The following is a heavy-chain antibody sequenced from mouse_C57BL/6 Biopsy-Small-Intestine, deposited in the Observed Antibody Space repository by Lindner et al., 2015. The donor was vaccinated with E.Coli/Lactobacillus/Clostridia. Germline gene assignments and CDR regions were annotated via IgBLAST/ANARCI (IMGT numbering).Heavy chain of an antibody. CDR3: ARFPYYSDPYAMDY. CDR1: GYRITGSW. J-gene: IGHJ4*01. V-gene: IGHV1-9*01. Sequence: VQLQESGAELMKPGASVKLSCKATGYRITGSWIGWVKQRPGHGLEWIGEILPGSGSTNYNERFKDKATFTADTSSNTAYMQLSSLTTEDSAIYYCARFPYYSDPYAMDYWGQETSVTVSS. D-gene: IGHD2-12*01. CDR2: ILPGSGST.